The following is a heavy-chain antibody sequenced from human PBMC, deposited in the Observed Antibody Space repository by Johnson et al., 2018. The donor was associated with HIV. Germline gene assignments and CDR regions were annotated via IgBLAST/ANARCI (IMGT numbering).Heavy chain of an antibody. D-gene: IGHD3-9*01. CDR2: INSKAEGGTT. J-gene: IGHJ3*02. CDR1: GFTFTNAW. Sequence: GFTFTNAWMTWVRQAPGKGLEWVGRINSKAEGGTTDYAAPVKGRFTISSDDSKNRLYLQMNSLKTEDTAVYYCTTEWALRYFDWLLHDAFDIWGQGTMVTVSS. CDR3: TTEWALRYFDWLLHDAFDI. V-gene: IGHV3-15*01.